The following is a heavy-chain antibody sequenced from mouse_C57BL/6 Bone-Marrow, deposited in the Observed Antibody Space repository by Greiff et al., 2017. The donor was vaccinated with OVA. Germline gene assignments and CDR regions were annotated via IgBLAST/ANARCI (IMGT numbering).Heavy chain of an antibody. J-gene: IGHJ1*03. V-gene: IGHV5-16*01. CDR2: INYDGSST. CDR1: GFTFSDYY. Sequence: DVQLVESEGGLVQPGSSMKLSCTASGFTFSDYYMAWVRQVPEKGLEWVANINYDGSSTYYLDSLKSRFIISRDNAKNILYLQMSSLKSEDTATYYCARDQGRKNGYYLYWYFDVWGTGTTVTVSS. CDR3: ARDQGRKNGYYLYWYFDV. D-gene: IGHD2-3*01.